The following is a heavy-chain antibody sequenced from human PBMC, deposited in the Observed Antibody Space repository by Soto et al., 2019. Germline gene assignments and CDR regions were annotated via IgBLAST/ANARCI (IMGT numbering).Heavy chain of an antibody. J-gene: IGHJ4*02. CDR3: ARDRGKWLEYYYLDY. CDR2: ISYDGNNI. CDR1: RFTFSNYA. V-gene: IGHV3-30-3*01. D-gene: IGHD6-19*01. Sequence: QVQLVESGGGVVQPGRSLRLSCTASRFTFSNYALHWVRQAPGKGLEWVAIISYDGNNIYYADSVKGRFTISRDNSKNTLYLQMNSRRGDDTAVYYCARDRGKWLEYYYLDYWGQGPLVTVSS.